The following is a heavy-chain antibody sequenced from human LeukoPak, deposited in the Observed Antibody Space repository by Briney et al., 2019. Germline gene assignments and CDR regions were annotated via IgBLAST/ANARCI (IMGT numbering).Heavy chain of an antibody. CDR2: INSDGRST. Sequence: GGSLRLSCAASGFAFGNYAMNWVRQAPGKGLVWVSRINSDGRSTSYADSVKGRFTISRDNAKNTLYLQMNSLRAEDTAVYYCARRYYDSSGYDFYFDYWGQGTLVTVSS. D-gene: IGHD3-22*01. CDR1: GFAFGNYA. V-gene: IGHV3-74*01. CDR3: ARRYYDSSGYDFYFDY. J-gene: IGHJ4*02.